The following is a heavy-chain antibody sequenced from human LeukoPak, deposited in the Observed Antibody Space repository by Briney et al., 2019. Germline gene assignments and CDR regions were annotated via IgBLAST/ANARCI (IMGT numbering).Heavy chain of an antibody. CDR3: ARSGEYNNFDY. Sequence: KASETLSLTCTVSGGSISSHYWSWIRQPPGKGLEWIGYIYYRGSTNYNPSLKSRVTISVDTSKHQFSLRLSSVTAADTAVYYCARSGEYNNFDYWGQGTLVTVSS. D-gene: IGHD1-1*01. V-gene: IGHV4-59*11. J-gene: IGHJ4*02. CDR1: GGSISSHY. CDR2: IYYRGST.